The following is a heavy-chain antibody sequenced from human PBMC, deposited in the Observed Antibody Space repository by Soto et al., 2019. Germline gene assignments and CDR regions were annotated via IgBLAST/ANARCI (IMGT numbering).Heavy chain of an antibody. CDR2: IIPFPDIT. V-gene: IGHV1-69*04. Sequence: QVQLVQSGAEVKKPGSSVKVSCKASGDTFGSHAISWVRHAPGQGLEWMGRIIPFPDITDYAQKFQGRVTITADKSTSTAYMELSSLRSEDTAVYYCARESLYSTGWIYPWCQGTLVTVSS. J-gene: IGHJ5*02. CDR1: GDTFGSHA. CDR3: ARESLYSTGWIYP. D-gene: IGHD6-19*01.